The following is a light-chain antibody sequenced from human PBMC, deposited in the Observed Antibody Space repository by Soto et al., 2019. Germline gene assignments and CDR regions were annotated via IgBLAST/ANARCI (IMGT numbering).Light chain of an antibody. CDR1: KSIGSNY. J-gene: IGKJ1*01. CDR3: QQYGSSPT. Sequence: EIELTYSPGTLCLSPGESATLSCRASKSIGSNYLAWYQQKPGQAPRLLIYGASSRATGIPDRFSGSGSGTDFTLTISRLEPEDFAVYYCQQYGSSPTFGQGTKVDIK. V-gene: IGKV3-20*01. CDR2: GAS.